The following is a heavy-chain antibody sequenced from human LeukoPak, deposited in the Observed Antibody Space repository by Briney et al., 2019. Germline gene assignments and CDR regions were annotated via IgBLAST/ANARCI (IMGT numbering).Heavy chain of an antibody. Sequence: GGSLRLSCVASGFTFSSNGMHWVRQAPGKGLEWVAFIRYDGSNKYYADSVKGRFTISRDNSKNTLYLQMNSLRAEDTAVYYCAKDVDPPVWAFDYWGQGTLVTVSS. D-gene: IGHD3-16*01. CDR3: AKDVDPPVWAFDY. J-gene: IGHJ4*02. CDR1: GFTFSSNG. CDR2: IRYDGSNK. V-gene: IGHV3-30*02.